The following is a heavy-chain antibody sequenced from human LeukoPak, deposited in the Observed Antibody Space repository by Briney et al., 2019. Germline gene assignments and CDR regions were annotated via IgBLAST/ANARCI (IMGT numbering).Heavy chain of an antibody. Sequence: PSETLSLTCAVSGYSISSGYYWGWIRQPPGKGLEWIGTIYHSGSTYYNPSLKSRVTISVDTSKNQFSLKLSSVTAADTAVYYCARLTNGSYRHYYYYMDVWGKGTTVTVSS. CDR1: GYSISSGYY. CDR2: IYHSGST. CDR3: ARLTNGSYRHYYYYMDV. V-gene: IGHV4-38-2*01. J-gene: IGHJ6*03. D-gene: IGHD1-26*01.